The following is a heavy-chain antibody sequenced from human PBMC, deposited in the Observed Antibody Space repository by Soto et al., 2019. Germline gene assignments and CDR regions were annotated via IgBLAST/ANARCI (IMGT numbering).Heavy chain of an antibody. CDR2: IIPIFGTA. J-gene: IGHJ6*02. V-gene: IGHV1-69*13. CDR1: GGTFSSYA. CDR3: ARVVVVVPAAPTISYYYGMDV. D-gene: IGHD2-2*01. Sequence: GASVKVSCKASGGTFSSYAISWVRQALGQGLEWMGGIIPIFGTANYAQKFQGRVTITADESTSTAYMELSSLRSEDTAVYYCARVVVVVPAAPTISYYYGMDVWGQGTTVTVSS.